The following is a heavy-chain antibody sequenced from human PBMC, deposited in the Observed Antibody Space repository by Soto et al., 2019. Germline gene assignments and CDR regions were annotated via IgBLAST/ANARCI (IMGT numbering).Heavy chain of an antibody. J-gene: IGHJ4*02. CDR1: GFTFSSYW. CDR2: IKQDGSEK. Sequence: EVQLVESGGGLVQPGGSLRLSCAASGFTFSSYWMSWVRQAPGKGLEWVANIKQDGSEKYYVDSVKGRFTISRGNAKNSLYLQMNSLRAEDTAVYYCARDDYGDYFDYWGQGTLVTVSS. CDR3: ARDDYGDYFDY. D-gene: IGHD4-17*01. V-gene: IGHV3-7*01.